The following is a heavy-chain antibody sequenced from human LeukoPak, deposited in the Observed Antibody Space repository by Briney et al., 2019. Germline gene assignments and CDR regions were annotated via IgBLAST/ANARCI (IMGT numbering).Heavy chain of an antibody. CDR3: ARGSNHFDY. CDR1: GGSISSYY. V-gene: IGHV4-59*01. D-gene: IGHD2-2*01. CDR2: IYYSGST. J-gene: IGHJ4*02. Sequence: SETLSLTCTVSGGSISSYYWSWVRQPPGKGLEWIAYIYYSGSTNYNPSLKSRVTISADTSKNHFSLNLSSVTAADTAVYCCARGSNHFDYWGQGTLVTVSS.